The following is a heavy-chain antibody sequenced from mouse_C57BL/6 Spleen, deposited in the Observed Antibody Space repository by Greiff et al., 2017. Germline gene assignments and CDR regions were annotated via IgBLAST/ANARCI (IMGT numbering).Heavy chain of an antibody. D-gene: IGHD2-2*01. V-gene: IGHV1-55*01. CDR3: ARSGYGAMDY. Sequence: QVQLQQPGAELVKPGASVKMSCKASGYTFTSYWLTWVKQGPGQGLEWIGDIYPGSGSTNYNEKFKSKATLTVDTSSSTAYMQLSSLTSEDSAVYYCARSGYGAMDYWGQGTSVTVSS. J-gene: IGHJ4*01. CDR1: GYTFTSYW. CDR2: IYPGSGST.